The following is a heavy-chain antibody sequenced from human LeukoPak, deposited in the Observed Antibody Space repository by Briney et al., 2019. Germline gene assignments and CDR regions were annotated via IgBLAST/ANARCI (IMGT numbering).Heavy chain of an antibody. CDR2: IKQDGSEM. Sequence: GGSLRLSCAASGFTFSSYSMNWVRQAPGKGLEWVANIKQDGSEMYYVDSVKGRFTISRDNTKNSLFLHMSSLRVEDTAVYFCASSYFDNSLHAYDIWGQGTMVTVSS. CDR3: ASSYFDNSLHAYDI. CDR1: GFTFSSYS. J-gene: IGHJ3*02. D-gene: IGHD3-22*01. V-gene: IGHV3-7*01.